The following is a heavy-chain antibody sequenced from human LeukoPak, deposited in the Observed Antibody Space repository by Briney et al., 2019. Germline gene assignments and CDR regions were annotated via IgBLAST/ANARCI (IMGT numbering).Heavy chain of an antibody. CDR2: ISYSGIT. CDR1: GGSISSSSYY. D-gene: IGHD3-9*01. V-gene: IGHV4-39*02. J-gene: IGHJ6*03. Sequence: SETLSLTCTVSGGSISSSSYYWGWIRQPPGKGLEWIGSISYSGITYYNPSLKSRVTISVDTSKNQFSLKLSSVTAADTAVYYCARDRTPHYDILTGYYNYYYYMDVWGKGTTVTISS. CDR3: ARDRTPHYDILTGYYNYYYYMDV.